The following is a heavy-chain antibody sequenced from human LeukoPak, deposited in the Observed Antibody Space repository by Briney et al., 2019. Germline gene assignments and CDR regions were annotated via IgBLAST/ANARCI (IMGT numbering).Heavy chain of an antibody. CDR1: GGSISSSSYY. Sequence: SETLSLTCTVSGGSISSSSYYWGWIRQPPGKGLEWVGSIYYSGDTFYNPSLESRVTISLDTSKNQFFLKLSSVTAADTAVYYCARLTYYYDSSGSRADYFDYWGQGTLVTVSS. CDR2: IYYSGDT. V-gene: IGHV4-39*07. CDR3: ARLTYYYDSSGSRADYFDY. J-gene: IGHJ4*02. D-gene: IGHD3-22*01.